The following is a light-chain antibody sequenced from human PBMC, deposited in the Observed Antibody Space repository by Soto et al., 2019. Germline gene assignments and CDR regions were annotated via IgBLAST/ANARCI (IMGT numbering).Light chain of an antibody. CDR1: QSISAN. CDR2: GAS. Sequence: EVGLTQSPATLSVSLEERATLSCSASQSISANLAWLQQKPGQPPRLLIYGASTRATGIAARFSGSGSGTEFTLTINSLQSEDFGIYYCQQYDRWPPWTFGQGTKVEIK. V-gene: IGKV3-15*01. J-gene: IGKJ1*01. CDR3: QQYDRWPPWT.